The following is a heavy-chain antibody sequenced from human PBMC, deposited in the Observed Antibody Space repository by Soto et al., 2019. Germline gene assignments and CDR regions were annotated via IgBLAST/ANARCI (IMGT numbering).Heavy chain of an antibody. V-gene: IGHV4-30-2*03. CDR3: AKGGSGSYSNAFDI. CDR2: TYHSGST. CDR1: GGSISSGGYS. D-gene: IGHD3-10*01. Sequence: SETLSLTCAVSGGSISSGGYSWSWIRQPPGKALEWIGHTYHSGSTYYNPSLKSRVTISVDTSKNQFSLKLSSVTAADTAVYYCAKGGSGSYSNAFDIWGQGTMVTVSS. J-gene: IGHJ3*02.